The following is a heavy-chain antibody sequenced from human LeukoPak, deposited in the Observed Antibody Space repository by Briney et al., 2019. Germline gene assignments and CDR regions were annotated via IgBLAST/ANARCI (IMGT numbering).Heavy chain of an antibody. CDR1: GGSISSYY. J-gene: IGHJ4*02. CDR2: IYYSGST. Sequence: SETLSLTCTVSGGSISSYYWSWIRQPPGKGLEWIGYIYYSGSTYYNPSLKSRVTISVDTSKNQFSLKLSSVTAADTAVYYCAVNYYGSGSPFDYWGQGTLVTVSS. CDR3: AVNYYGSGSPFDY. V-gene: IGHV4-59*08. D-gene: IGHD3-10*01.